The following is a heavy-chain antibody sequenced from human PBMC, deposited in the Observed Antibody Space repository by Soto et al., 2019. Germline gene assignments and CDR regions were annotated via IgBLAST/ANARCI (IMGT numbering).Heavy chain of an antibody. D-gene: IGHD6-6*01. J-gene: IGHJ6*02. Sequence: SVKVPCKASGCTFSIYAISWVVQSAERGLEWMGGIIPIFGTANYAQKFQGRVTITADKSTSTTYMELSSLRSEDTAVYYGARDSPSIAALQNYYYGMDVWGQGTTVTVSS. CDR3: ARDSPSIAALQNYYYGMDV. CDR2: IIPIFGTA. CDR1: GCTFSIYA. V-gene: IGHV1-69*06.